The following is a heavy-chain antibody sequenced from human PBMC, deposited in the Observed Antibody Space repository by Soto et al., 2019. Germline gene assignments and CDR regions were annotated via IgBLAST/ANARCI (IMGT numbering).Heavy chain of an antibody. J-gene: IGHJ6*02. Sequence: GGSLRLSCAASGFTFSSYSMHWVRQAPGKGLEWVAVMSADGYYKFYADSVKGRFTISRDNAKNSLYLQMNSLRAEDTAVYYCARDARATNYDFWSGYSYGMDVWGQGTTVTVSS. V-gene: IGHV3-30-3*01. CDR3: ARDARATNYDFWSGYSYGMDV. CDR2: MSADGYYK. D-gene: IGHD3-3*01. CDR1: GFTFSSYS.